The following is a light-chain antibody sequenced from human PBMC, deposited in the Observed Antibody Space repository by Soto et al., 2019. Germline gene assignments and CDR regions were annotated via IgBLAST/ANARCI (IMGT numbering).Light chain of an antibody. CDR1: QSVSSY. CDR3: QQYGSSLIT. CDR2: DAS. Sequence: EIVLKQSPATLSLSPGERATLSCRASQSVSSYLDWYQQKPGQAHRLLIYDASNRATGIPDRFSGSGSGTDVTLTISRLEPEDFAVYYCQQYGSSLITFGQVTDWRL. V-gene: IGKV3-20*01. J-gene: IGKJ5*01.